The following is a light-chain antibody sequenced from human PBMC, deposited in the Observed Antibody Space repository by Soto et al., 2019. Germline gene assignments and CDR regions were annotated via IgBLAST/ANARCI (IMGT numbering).Light chain of an antibody. CDR3: CSYAGSSTNWV. CDR2: EGS. J-gene: IGLJ3*02. Sequence: QSVLTQPASVSGSPGQSITISCTGTSSDVGSYNLVSWYQQHPGKAPKLMIYEGSRRPSGVSYRFSGSKSGNTASLTISGLQTEDEATYYCCSYAGSSTNWVFGGGTKVTVL. V-gene: IGLV2-23*01. CDR1: SSDVGSYNL.